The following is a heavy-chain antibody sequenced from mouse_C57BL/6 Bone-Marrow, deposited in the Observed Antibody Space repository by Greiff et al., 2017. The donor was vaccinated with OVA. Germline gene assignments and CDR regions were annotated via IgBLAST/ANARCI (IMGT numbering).Heavy chain of an antibody. CDR3: ARERRGRFDY. D-gene: IGHD2-12*01. CDR2: IDPEDGET. Sequence: VQLQQPGAELVKPGASVKVSCKASGYTFTSYYMHWVKQRTEQGLEWIGRIDPEDGETKYAPKFQGKATITADTSSNTAYLQLSSLTSEDTAVYYCARERRGRFDYWGQGTTLTVSS. J-gene: IGHJ2*01. V-gene: IGHV14-2*01. CDR1: GYTFTSYY.